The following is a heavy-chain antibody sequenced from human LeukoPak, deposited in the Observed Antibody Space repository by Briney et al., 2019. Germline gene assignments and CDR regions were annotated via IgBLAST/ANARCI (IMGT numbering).Heavy chain of an antibody. CDR2: IKSKTDGGTT. D-gene: IGHD2-15*01. V-gene: IGHV3-15*01. CDR3: TNTVVVVASTGFDY. Sequence: GGSLRLSCAASGFTFTNAWMSWVRQAPGKGLEWVGRIKSKTDGGTTDYAAPVKGRFTISRDDSKNTLYLQMNSLETEDTAVYYCTNTVVVVASTGFDYWGQGTLVTVSS. J-gene: IGHJ4*02. CDR1: GFTFTNAW.